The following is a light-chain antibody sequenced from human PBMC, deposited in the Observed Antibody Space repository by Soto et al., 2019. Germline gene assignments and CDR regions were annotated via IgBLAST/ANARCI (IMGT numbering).Light chain of an antibody. J-gene: IGKJ1*01. CDR1: QSISSY. CDR2: AAS. V-gene: IGKV1-39*01. Sequence: IQITQSPSSLSASVLDIFTITCRASQSISSYLNWYQQKPGKAPKLLIYAASSLQSGVPSRFSGSGSGTDFTLTISSLQPEDFATYYCQQSYSTPRTFGQGTKVDIK. CDR3: QQSYSTPRT.